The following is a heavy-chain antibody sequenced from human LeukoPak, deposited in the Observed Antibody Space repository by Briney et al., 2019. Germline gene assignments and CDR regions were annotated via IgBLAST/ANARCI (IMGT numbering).Heavy chain of an antibody. CDR3: ARDSGYCSSTSCRPEYFQH. Sequence: SVKVSCKASGGTFSSYAISWVRQAPGQGLEWMGRIIPILGIANYAQKFQGRVTITADKSTSTAYMELSSLRSDDTAVYYCARDSGYCSSTSCRPEYFQHWGQGTLVTVSS. J-gene: IGHJ1*01. V-gene: IGHV1-69*04. CDR1: GGTFSSYA. D-gene: IGHD2-2*01. CDR2: IIPILGIA.